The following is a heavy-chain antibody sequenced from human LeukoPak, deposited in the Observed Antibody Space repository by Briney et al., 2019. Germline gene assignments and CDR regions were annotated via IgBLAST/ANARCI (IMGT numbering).Heavy chain of an antibody. D-gene: IGHD3-3*01. CDR1: GFTFSSHA. J-gene: IGHJ4*02. CDR3: ARDPGVVAFHYFDY. CDR2: IGGLGGST. V-gene: IGHV3-23*01. Sequence: GGSLRLSCAASGFTFSSHAMGWVPQATGKGLECVSGIGGLGGSTYYAGSVKGRFTISRDNSQNTLYLHMNSLRDDGAAVYYCARDPGVVAFHYFDYWGQRSLVSDSS.